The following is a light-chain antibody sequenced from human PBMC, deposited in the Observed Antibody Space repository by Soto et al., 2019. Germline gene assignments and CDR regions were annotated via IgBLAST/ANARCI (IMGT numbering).Light chain of an antibody. Sequence: QSALTQPASVSGSPGQSITISCTGTSSDVGGYNYVSWYQQHPGKAPKLMIYDVSNRPSGVSNRLSGSKSGNTASLTISGLQAEDEADYYCSSYTSSSTRVVFGGGTKLTVL. CDR2: DVS. CDR1: SSDVGGYNY. J-gene: IGLJ2*01. V-gene: IGLV2-14*01. CDR3: SSYTSSSTRVV.